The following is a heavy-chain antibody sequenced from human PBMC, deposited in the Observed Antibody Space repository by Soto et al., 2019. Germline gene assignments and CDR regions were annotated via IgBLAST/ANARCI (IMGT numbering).Heavy chain of an antibody. Sequence: PGGSLRLSCAASGFTFSSYSMNWVRQAPGKGLEWVSSISSSSSYIYYADSVKGRFTISRDHAKNSLYPQMNSLRAEDTAVYYCARGGLDIAVAVFQHWGQGTLVTVSS. J-gene: IGHJ1*01. CDR3: ARGGLDIAVAVFQH. D-gene: IGHD6-19*01. CDR2: ISSSSSYI. V-gene: IGHV3-21*01. CDR1: GFTFSSYS.